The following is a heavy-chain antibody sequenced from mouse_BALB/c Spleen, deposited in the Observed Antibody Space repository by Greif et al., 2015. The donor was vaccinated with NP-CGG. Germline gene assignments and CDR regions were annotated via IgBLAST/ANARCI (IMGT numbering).Heavy chain of an antibody. Sequence: VQLQQSGAELAKPGASVKMSCKASGYTFTSYWMHWVKQRPGQGLEWIGYINPSTGYTEYNQKFKDKATLTADKSSSTAYMQLSSLTSEDSAVYYCATGTYCDVWGAGTTVTVSS. CDR3: ATGTYCDV. J-gene: IGHJ1*01. CDR2: INPSTGYT. V-gene: IGHV1-7*01. CDR1: GYTFTSYW. D-gene: IGHD4-1*01.